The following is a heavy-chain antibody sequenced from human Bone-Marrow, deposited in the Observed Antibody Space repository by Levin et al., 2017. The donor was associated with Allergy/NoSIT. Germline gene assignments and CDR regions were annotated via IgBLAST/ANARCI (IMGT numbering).Heavy chain of an antibody. CDR2: ISSDGSNK. V-gene: IGHV3-30-3*01. CDR1: GFIFSSYA. J-gene: IGHJ6*02. D-gene: IGHD2-2*01. CDR3: ARDEDYCSSTSCTSYGLDV. Sequence: TGGSLRLSCAASGFIFSSYAIHWVRQSPGKGLLWVAIISSDGSNKDYADSVKGRFTISRDNSKNTLYLQMNNLRPQDTAVYYCARDEDYCSSTSCTSYGLDVWGQGTTVTVSS.